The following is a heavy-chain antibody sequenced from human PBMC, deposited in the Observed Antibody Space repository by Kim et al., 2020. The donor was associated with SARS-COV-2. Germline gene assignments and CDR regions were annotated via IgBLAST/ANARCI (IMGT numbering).Heavy chain of an antibody. CDR2: ISGRSDNI. Sequence: GGSLRLSCAASGFTFTDYYMSWIRQAPGKGLEWISFISGRSDNIEFADSVKGRFTISRDNAKNALFLQMNGLRAEDTAIYYCARAPGGNYVHDAFDVWGQGTTVSVSS. J-gene: IGHJ3*01. D-gene: IGHD3-10*02. V-gene: IGHV3-11*05. CDR1: GFTFTDYY. CDR3: ARAPGGNYVHDAFDV.